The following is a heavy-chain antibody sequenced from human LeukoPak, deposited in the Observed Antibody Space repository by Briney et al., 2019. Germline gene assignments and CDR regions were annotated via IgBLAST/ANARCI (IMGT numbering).Heavy chain of an antibody. Sequence: GGSLRLSCAAAGFTVSTSAMSWVRQAPGKGLEWVSGISGSGGGTYYADSVKGRFSISRDISKNTLYLQMNSLRAEDTAIYYCAKDARRTFGLSSGLYRGSYYFDYWGQGTLVTVSS. CDR2: ISGSGGGT. J-gene: IGHJ4*02. CDR1: GFTVSTSA. V-gene: IGHV3-23*01. D-gene: IGHD6-19*01. CDR3: AKDARRTFGLSSGLYRGSYYFDY.